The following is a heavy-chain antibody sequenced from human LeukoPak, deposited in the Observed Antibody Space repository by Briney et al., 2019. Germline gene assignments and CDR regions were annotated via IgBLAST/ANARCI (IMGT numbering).Heavy chain of an antibody. V-gene: IGHV4-34*01. J-gene: IGHJ5*02. Sequence: PSETLSLTCTVSGGSISSYYWSWIRQPAGKGLEWIGEINHSGSTNYNPSLKSRVTISVDTTKNQFSLKLSSVTAADTAVYYCASLGYCSSTSCRNNWFDPWGQGTLVTVSS. CDR2: INHSGST. CDR1: GGSISSYY. D-gene: IGHD2-2*01. CDR3: ASLGYCSSTSCRNNWFDP.